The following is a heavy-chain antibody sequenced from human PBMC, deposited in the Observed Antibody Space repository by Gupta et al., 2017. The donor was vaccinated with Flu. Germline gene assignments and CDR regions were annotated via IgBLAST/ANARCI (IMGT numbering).Heavy chain of an antibody. J-gene: IGHJ4*02. CDR2: INEDGSHK. CDR1: GFTISSHW. V-gene: IGHV3-7*01. CDR3: GRGLSYGYFDF. Sequence: EVQVVESGGGLVQPGGSVRLSCEVSGFTISSHWMSWVRQAPGKGLEWVANINEDGSHKYYVDSVKDRFSVSRDNAKNSLYLQMNSLRAEDTAVYYCGRGLSYGYFDFWGQGTLVAVSS. D-gene: IGHD5-18*01.